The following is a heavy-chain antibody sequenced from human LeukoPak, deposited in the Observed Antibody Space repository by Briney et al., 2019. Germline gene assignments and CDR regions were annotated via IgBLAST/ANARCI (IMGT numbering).Heavy chain of an antibody. D-gene: IGHD2-8*02. CDR2: INKDGSEK. J-gene: IGHJ1*01. V-gene: IGHV3-7*01. CDR1: GFTFSSYW. Sequence: GGSLTLSCAASGFTFSSYWMSWVRQTPGKGLEWVANINKDGSEKYYMDSVRGRFTISRDNAKNSLSLQMNSLRVEDTAVYYCARELVVGPAEYFQNWGQGTLFTVSS. CDR3: ARELVVGPAEYFQN.